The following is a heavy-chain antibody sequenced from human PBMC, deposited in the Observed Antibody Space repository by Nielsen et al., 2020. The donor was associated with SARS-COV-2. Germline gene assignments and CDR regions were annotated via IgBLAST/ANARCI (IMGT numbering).Heavy chain of an antibody. D-gene: IGHD4-23*01. CDR2: IYYSGST. Sequence: SQSLSLAWTVAGGSVRIGSYYWIWLRQPPGKGLEWIGYIYYSGSTNYNPSLKSRVTISVDTSKNQFSLKLSSVTAADTAVYYCARRDYGGNSGFDYWGQGTLVTVSS. CDR1: GGSVRIGSYY. J-gene: IGHJ4*02. CDR3: ARRDYGGNSGFDY. V-gene: IGHV4-61*01.